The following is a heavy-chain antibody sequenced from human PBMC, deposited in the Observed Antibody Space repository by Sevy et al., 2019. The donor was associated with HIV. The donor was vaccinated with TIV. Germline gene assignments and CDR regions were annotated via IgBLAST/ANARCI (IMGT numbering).Heavy chain of an antibody. CDR3: AHSINRRYYYDSSGYYPLDY. Sequence: SGPTLVNPTQTLTLTCTFSGFSLSTSGVGVGWIRQPPGKALEWLALIYWNDDKRYSPSLKSRLTITKDTSKNQVVLRMTNMDPVDTAAYYCAHSINRRYYYDSSGYYPLDYWGQGTLVTVSS. CDR1: GFSLSTSGVG. CDR2: IYWNDDK. D-gene: IGHD3-22*01. V-gene: IGHV2-5*01. J-gene: IGHJ4*02.